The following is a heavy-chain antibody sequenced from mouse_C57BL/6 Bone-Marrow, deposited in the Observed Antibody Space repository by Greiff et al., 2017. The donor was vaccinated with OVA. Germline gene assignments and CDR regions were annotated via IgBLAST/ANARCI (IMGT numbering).Heavy chain of an antibody. CDR3: ARRSDTINSY. V-gene: IGHV1-81*01. Sequence: VQLQQSGAELARPGASVKLSCKASGYTFTSYGISWVKQRTGQGLEWIGEIYPRSGNTYYNEKFKGKATLTADKSSSTAYMELRSLTSEDSAVYFCARRSDTINSYWGQGTTLTVSS. CDR1: GYTFTSYG. J-gene: IGHJ2*01. CDR2: IYPRSGNT. D-gene: IGHD1-1*02.